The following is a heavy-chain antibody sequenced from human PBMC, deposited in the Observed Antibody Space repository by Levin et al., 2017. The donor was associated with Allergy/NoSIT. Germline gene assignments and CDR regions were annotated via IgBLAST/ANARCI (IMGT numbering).Heavy chain of an antibody. Sequence: SSETLSLTCTVSGGSISSYYWSWIRQPPGKGLEWIGYIYYSGSTNYNPSLKSRVTISVDTSKNQFSLKLSSVTAADTAVYYCARGIVDTAMVTSCAFDIWGQGTMVTVSS. D-gene: IGHD5-18*01. J-gene: IGHJ3*02. V-gene: IGHV4-59*01. CDR1: GGSISSYY. CDR3: ARGIVDTAMVTSCAFDI. CDR2: IYYSGST.